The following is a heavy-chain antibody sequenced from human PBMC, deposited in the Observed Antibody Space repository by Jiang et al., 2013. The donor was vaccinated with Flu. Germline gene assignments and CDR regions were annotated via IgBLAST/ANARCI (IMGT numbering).Heavy chain of an antibody. CDR1: GGSLSGYY. D-gene: IGHD4-17*01. CDR3: ARAQYGDLHSDY. V-gene: IGHV4-34*01. J-gene: IGHJ4*02. Sequence: LLKPSETLSLTCAVYGGSLSGYYWTWIRQSPGKGLEWIGEINDSENTNYNPSLTSRVTLSVDTSKNQISLKLYSVTAADTAMYYCARAQYGDLHSDYWGQGTLVTVSS. CDR2: INDSENT.